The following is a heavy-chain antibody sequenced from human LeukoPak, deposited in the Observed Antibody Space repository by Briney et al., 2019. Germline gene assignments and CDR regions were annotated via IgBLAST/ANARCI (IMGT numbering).Heavy chain of an antibody. CDR1: GYTFTSYG. V-gene: IGHV1-18*01. Sequence: ASVKVSCKASGYTFTSYGISWVRQAPGQGLEWMGWISAYNGNTNYAQKLQGRVTMTTDTSTSTAYMELRSLRPDDTAVYYCARVRGGYYDSSGYSGYYFDYWGQGTLVTVSS. D-gene: IGHD3-22*01. CDR2: ISAYNGNT. CDR3: ARVRGGYYDSSGYSGYYFDY. J-gene: IGHJ4*02.